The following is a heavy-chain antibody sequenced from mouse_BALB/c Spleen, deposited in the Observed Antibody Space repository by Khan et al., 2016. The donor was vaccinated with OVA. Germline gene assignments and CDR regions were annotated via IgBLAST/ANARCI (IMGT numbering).Heavy chain of an antibody. CDR2: MTPSNGYP. V-gene: IGHV1-4*01. CDR3: ARVGPYHANYGAWFAY. J-gene: IGHJ3*01. Sequence: VQLQRSGAELAGPGASVKMSCKASGYTFTSYTMHWVKQRPGQGLEWIGSMTPSNGYPNSNQKFRDKATLTPDKSSSKAYMQLSSLTSDDSSVYYCARVGPYHANYGAWFAYWGQGTLVTVSA. CDR1: GYTFTSYT. D-gene: IGHD2-10*01.